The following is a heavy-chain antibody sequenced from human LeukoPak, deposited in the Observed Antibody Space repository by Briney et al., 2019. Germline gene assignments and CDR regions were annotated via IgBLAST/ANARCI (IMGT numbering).Heavy chain of an antibody. D-gene: IGHD3-10*01. Sequence: PGGSLRLSCEGSGFSFSNYWMTWVRQAPGNGLEWVANIKQDGSEKNNVDSVEGRFTISRDNAKKSLYLQMNSLRAEDSAVYYCATSGRGNTYGYYYYLGVWGKGTTVIVSS. CDR2: IKQDGSEK. V-gene: IGHV3-7*01. J-gene: IGHJ6*03. CDR1: GFSFSNYW. CDR3: ATSGRGNTYGYYYYLGV.